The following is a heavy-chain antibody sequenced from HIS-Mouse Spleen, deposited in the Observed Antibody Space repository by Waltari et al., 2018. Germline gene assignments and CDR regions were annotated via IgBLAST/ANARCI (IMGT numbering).Heavy chain of an antibody. CDR1: GGSISSSSYY. Sequence: QLQLQESGPGLVKPSETLSLTCTVSGGSISSSSYYWGWIRQPPGKGLEWIGRSYYSGGTHYNPSLKSRVTISVDTSKNQFARKLSSVTAADTAVYYCAREIPYSSSWYDWYFDLWGRGTLVTVSS. V-gene: IGHV4-39*07. J-gene: IGHJ2*01. CDR2: SYYSGGT. D-gene: IGHD6-13*01. CDR3: AREIPYSSSWYDWYFDL.